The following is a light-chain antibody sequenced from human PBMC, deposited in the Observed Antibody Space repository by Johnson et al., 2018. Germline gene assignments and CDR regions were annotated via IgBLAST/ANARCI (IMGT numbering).Light chain of an antibody. J-gene: IGLJ1*01. CDR3: GTWDSSLSAGNV. V-gene: IGLV1-51*02. Sequence: QSVLTQPPSVSAAPGQKVTISCSGSSSNIGNNYVSWYQQLPGTAPTLLIYENNKRPSGIPDRFSGSKSGPSATLAITGLQTGEEADYYCGTWDSSLSAGNVFGTGTKVTVL. CDR2: ENN. CDR1: SSNIGNNY.